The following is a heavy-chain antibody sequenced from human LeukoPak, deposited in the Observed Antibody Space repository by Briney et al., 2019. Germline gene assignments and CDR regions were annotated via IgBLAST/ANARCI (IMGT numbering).Heavy chain of an antibody. CDR2: ISSSGSTI. V-gene: IGHV3-11*04. Sequence: PGGSLRLSCAASGFTFSDYYMSWLRQAPGKGLEWVSYISSSGSTIYYADSVKGRFTISRDNAKNSLYLQMNILRAEHTAVYYCACYYGSGSYYNSGAFDIWGQGTMVTVSS. CDR1: GFTFSDYY. D-gene: IGHD3-10*01. J-gene: IGHJ3*02. CDR3: ACYYGSGSYYNSGAFDI.